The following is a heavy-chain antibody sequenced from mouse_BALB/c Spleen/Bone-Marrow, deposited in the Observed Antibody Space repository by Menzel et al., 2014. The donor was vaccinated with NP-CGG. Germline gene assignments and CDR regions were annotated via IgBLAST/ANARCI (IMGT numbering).Heavy chain of an antibody. Sequence: EVKLMESGGGLVQPGGSLKLSCAASGFDFSGYWMSWVRQAPGKGLEWIGEINPDSSTINYTPSLKDKFIISRDNAKNTLYLQMSKVRSKDTALYYCARLNYYGSLFVWGAGTTVTVSS. J-gene: IGHJ1*01. CDR1: GFDFSGYW. CDR2: INPDSSTI. CDR3: ARLNYYGSLFV. V-gene: IGHV4-1*02. D-gene: IGHD1-1*01.